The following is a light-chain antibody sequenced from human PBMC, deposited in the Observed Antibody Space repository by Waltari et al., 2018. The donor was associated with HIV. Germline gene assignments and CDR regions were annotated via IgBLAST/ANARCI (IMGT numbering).Light chain of an antibody. V-gene: IGLV2-11*01. J-gene: IGLJ1*01. CDR2: DVT. Sequence: QSALTQSRSVSGSPGQSVTISCAGSSSDVGRYDYVSWYQQLPGNAPKVIIYDVTKRPSGVPDRFSGSKSGNTAFLTISGLQAEDEADYYCCSYAASYIYVFGVGTKVTVL. CDR3: CSYAASYIYV. CDR1: SSDVGRYDY.